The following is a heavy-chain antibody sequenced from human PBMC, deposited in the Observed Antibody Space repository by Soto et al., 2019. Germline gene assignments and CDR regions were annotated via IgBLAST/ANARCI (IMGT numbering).Heavy chain of an antibody. J-gene: IGHJ6*02. CDR2: IIPFFRTV. V-gene: IGHV1-69*01. CDR3: ARDDCTSTSCPYYYYGLDV. Sequence: QVQLVQSGAEVKKPGSSVKVSCEASGGTSSSYAISWVRQAPGQGLEWMGGIIPFFRTVYYAQKFQGRLTITADESTSTASMELSSLKSEDTAVYYCARDDCTSTSCPYYYYGLDVWGQGTTVTVSS. CDR1: GGTSSSYA. D-gene: IGHD2-2*01.